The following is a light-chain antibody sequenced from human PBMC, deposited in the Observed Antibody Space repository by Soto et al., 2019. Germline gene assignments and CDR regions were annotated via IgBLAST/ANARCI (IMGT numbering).Light chain of an antibody. CDR1: SGHNNYA. J-gene: IGLJ3*02. CDR3: QTWSTDIRV. V-gene: IGLV4-69*01. Sequence: QLVLTQPPSASASLRASVKLTCTLSSGHNNYAIAWHQQQPEKGPRYLMKLNSDGSHSKGDGIPDRFSGSSSGAERYLTISSLQSEDEADYYCQTWSTDIRVFGGGAKLTVL. CDR2: LNSDGSH.